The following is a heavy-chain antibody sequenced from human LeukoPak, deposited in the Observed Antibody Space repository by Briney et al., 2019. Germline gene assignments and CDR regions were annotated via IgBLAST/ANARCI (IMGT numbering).Heavy chain of an antibody. V-gene: IGHV1-69*04. J-gene: IGHJ4*02. CDR2: IIPILGIA. D-gene: IGHD3-16*02. Sequence: SVKVSCKASGGTFSSYAISWVRQAPGQGLEWMGRIIPILGIANYAQKFQGRVTITADKSTSTAYMELSSLRSEDTAVYYCARAVITFGGVIVIQGSFAYWGQGTLVTVSS. CDR3: ARAVITFGGVIVIQGSFAY. CDR1: GGTFSSYA.